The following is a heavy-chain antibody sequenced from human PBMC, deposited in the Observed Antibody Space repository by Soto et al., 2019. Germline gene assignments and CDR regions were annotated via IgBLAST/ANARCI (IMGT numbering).Heavy chain of an antibody. Sequence: QVQLVESGGGVVQPGRSLRLSCAASGFTFSSYAMHWVRQAPGKGLEWVAVISYDGSNKYYADSVKGRFTISRDNSKNTLYLQMNSLRAEDTAVYYCAREHDRVSFGYWGQGTLVTVSS. D-gene: IGHD6-13*01. CDR1: GFTFSSYA. CDR3: AREHDRVSFGY. J-gene: IGHJ4*02. V-gene: IGHV3-30-3*01. CDR2: ISYDGSNK.